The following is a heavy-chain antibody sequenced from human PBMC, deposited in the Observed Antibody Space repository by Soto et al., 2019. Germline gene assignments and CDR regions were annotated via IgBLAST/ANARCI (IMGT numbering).Heavy chain of an antibody. Sequence: SGPTLGNPTQTLTLTCTFSGFSLNTNGVGVGWIRQPPGKALEWLALIYWDNVKRFSPSLKSRLTITKDTSKNQVALTMTNMDPVDTATYYCAHSRASVVVVAATGWFDPWGQGTLGTVSS. CDR3: AHSRASVVVVAATGWFDP. V-gene: IGHV2-5*02. D-gene: IGHD2-15*01. J-gene: IGHJ5*02. CDR2: IYWDNVK. CDR1: GFSLNTNGVG.